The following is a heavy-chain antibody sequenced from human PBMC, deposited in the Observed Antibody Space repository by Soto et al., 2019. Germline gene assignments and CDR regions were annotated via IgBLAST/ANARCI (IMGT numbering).Heavy chain of an antibody. CDR3: ARDLGLGYCSSTSCYGSDY. CDR2: IWYDGSNK. CDR1: GVTFSSYG. J-gene: IGHJ4*02. Sequence: GGSLRLSCAASGVTFSSYGMHWIRQAPGKGLEWVAVIWYDGSNKYYADSVKGRFTISRDNSKNTLYLQMNSLRAEDTAVYYCARDLGLGYCSSTSCYGSDYWGQGTLVTVSS. V-gene: IGHV3-33*01. D-gene: IGHD2-2*01.